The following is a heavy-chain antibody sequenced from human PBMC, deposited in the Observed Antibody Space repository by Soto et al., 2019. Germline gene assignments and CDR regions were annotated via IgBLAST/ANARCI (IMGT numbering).Heavy chain of an antibody. V-gene: IGHV1-69*05. CDR1: GGTFSSYA. CDR2: IIPIFGTA. D-gene: IGHD5-12*01. CDR3: ARQRDGYQPDQFDY. Sequence: QVQLVQSGAEVKKPGSSVKVSCKASGGTFSSYAISWVRQAPGQGLEWMGGIIPIFGTANYAQKFQGRDTITTDESTCTDHLDLNSLRYQAPDMYYYARQRDGYQPDQFDYWGQGTLVTVSS. J-gene: IGHJ4*02.